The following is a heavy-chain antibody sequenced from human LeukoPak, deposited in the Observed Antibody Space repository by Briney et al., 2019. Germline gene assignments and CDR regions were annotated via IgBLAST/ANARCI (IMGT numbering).Heavy chain of an antibody. CDR3: ARGNVDTAMVTWNYYYYYMDV. Sequence: SETLSLTCAVYGGSISSYYWSWIRQPPGKGLEWIGYIYYSGSTNYNPSLKSRVTISVDTSKNQFSLKLSPVTAADTAVYYCARGNVDTAMVTWNYYYYYMDVWGKGTTVTVSS. J-gene: IGHJ6*03. CDR2: IYYSGST. V-gene: IGHV4-59*01. D-gene: IGHD5-18*01. CDR1: GGSISSYY.